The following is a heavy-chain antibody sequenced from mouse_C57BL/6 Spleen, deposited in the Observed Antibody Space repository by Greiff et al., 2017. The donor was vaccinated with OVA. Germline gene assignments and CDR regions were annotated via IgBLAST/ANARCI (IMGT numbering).Heavy chain of an antibody. Sequence: EVQLVESGPELVKPGDSVKISCKASGYSFTGYFMNWVMQSHGKSLEWIGRINPYNGDTFYNQKFKGKATLTVDKSSSTAHMELRSLTSEDSAVYYCARWGTSGSSYDYAMDYWGQGTSVTVSS. CDR1: GYSFTGYF. V-gene: IGHV1-20*01. CDR3: ARWGTSGSSYDYAMDY. D-gene: IGHD1-1*01. CDR2: INPYNGDT. J-gene: IGHJ4*01.